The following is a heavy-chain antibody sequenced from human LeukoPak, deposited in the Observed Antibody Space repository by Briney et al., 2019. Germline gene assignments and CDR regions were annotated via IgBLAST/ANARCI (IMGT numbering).Heavy chain of an antibody. CDR2: IYYSGST. V-gene: IGHV4-61*05. CDR3: ARSWLYFDY. Sequence: SETLSLTCTVSGGSISSSSYYWGWIRQPPGKGLEWIGYIYYSGSTNYNPSLKSRVTISVDTSKNQFSLKLSSVTAADTAVYYCARSWLYFDYWGQGTLVTVSS. J-gene: IGHJ4*02. CDR1: GGSISSSSYY. D-gene: IGHD3-10*01.